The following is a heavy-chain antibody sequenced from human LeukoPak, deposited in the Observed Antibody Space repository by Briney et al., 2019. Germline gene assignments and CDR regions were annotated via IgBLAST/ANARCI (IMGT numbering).Heavy chain of an antibody. V-gene: IGHV5-51*01. J-gene: IGHJ4*02. Sequence: PGESLKISCKGSGYSFTSYWIGWVRQMPGKGLEWMGFIYAGDSDTRYSPSFQGQVTISVDKSLSTAYLLWSSLKASDTAMYYCARHGLYDSSGYYWFYWGQGTLVTVSS. CDR1: GYSFTSYW. CDR2: IYAGDSDT. D-gene: IGHD3-22*01. CDR3: ARHGLYDSSGYYWFY.